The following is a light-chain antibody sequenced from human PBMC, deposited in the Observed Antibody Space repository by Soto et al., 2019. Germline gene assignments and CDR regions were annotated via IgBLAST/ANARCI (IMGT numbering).Light chain of an antibody. CDR3: TSYVGNDIWV. CDR2: XVX. J-gene: IGLJ3*02. Sequence: QSALTQPPSASGSPGQSVTISCTGTSSDVGAYKYVSWYQQYPGKAPKLMIYXVXXXXXXXXXXXXGSKSGNTASLTVSGLQAEXEADYYCTSYVGNDIWVFGGGTKLTVL. CDR1: SSDVGAYKY. V-gene: IGLV2-8*01.